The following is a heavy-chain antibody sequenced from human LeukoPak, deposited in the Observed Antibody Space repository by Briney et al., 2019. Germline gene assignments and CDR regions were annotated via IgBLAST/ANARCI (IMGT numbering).Heavy chain of an antibody. CDR1: GGSIRSLGYS. CDR2: MYYTGTT. J-gene: IGHJ5*02. D-gene: IGHD5-12*01. V-gene: IGHV4-39*07. Sequence: SETLSLTCSVPGGSIRSLGYSWGWIRQPPGKGLEWIASMYYTGTTYYNPSLKSRVTMSVDTSKNQFSLNLTSVTAADTAVFYCARSVSAYAGRGWFDPWGQGTLVTVPS. CDR3: ARSVSAYAGRGWFDP.